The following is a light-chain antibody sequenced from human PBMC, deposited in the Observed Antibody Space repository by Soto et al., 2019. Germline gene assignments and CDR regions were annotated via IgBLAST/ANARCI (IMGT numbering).Light chain of an antibody. CDR1: QSVSSY. Sequence: EIALTQSPATLSLSPGARATLSCRASQSVSSYLAWYQQKPGQAPRLLIYDASNRATGIPARFSGSGSGTDFTLTISSLEPEDFAVYYCQQRSNWGLTFGGGTKVEIK. V-gene: IGKV3-11*01. CDR2: DAS. CDR3: QQRSNWGLT. J-gene: IGKJ4*01.